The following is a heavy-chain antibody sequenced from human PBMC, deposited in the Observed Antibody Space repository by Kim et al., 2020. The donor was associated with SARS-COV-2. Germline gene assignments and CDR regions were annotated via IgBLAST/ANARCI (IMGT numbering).Heavy chain of an antibody. V-gene: IGHV1-18*01. CDR1: GYTFTSYG. CDR2: ISAYNGNT. D-gene: IGHD6-6*01. J-gene: IGHJ6*02. Sequence: ASVKVSCKASGYTFTSYGISWVRQAPGQGLEWMGWISAYNGNTNYAQKLQGRVTMTTDTSTSTAYMELRSLRSDDTAVYYCARVTSSSPAPNLSHYYYYYGMDVWGQGTTVTVSS. CDR3: ARVTSSSPAPNLSHYYYYYGMDV.